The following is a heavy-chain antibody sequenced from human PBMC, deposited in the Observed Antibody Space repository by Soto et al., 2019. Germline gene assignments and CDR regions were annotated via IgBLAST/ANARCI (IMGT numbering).Heavy chain of an antibody. CDR3: AREGRDDPMDYYYYGMDV. CDR1: GFTFSSYD. J-gene: IGHJ6*02. V-gene: IGHV3-13*01. D-gene: IGHD2-8*01. CDR2: IGTAGDT. Sequence: GGSLRLSCAASGFTFSSYDMHWVRQATGKGLEWVSAIGTAGDTYYPGSVKGRFTISRENAKNSLYLQMNSLRAEDTAVYYCAREGRDDPMDYYYYGMDVWGQGTTVTVSS.